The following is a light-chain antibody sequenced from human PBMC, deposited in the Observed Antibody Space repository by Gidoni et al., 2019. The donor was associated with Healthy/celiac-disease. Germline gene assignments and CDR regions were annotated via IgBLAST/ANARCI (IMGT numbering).Light chain of an antibody. CDR3: QQYYSTPFT. V-gene: IGKV4-1*01. J-gene: IGKJ3*01. CDR2: WAS. Sequence: DIVMTQSPDSLAVSLGERATINCKSSQSVLYSSNNKNYLAWYQQKPGQPPKLLIYWASTRESGVLERLSGSGSGTDFTLTISSLQAEDVAVYYCQQYYSTPFTDXPXTKVDIK. CDR1: QSVLYSSNNKNY.